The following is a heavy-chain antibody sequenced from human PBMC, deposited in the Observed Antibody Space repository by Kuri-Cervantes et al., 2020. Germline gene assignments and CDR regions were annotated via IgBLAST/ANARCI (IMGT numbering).Heavy chain of an antibody. Sequence: ASVKVSCKASGYTFTGYYMHWVRQAPGQGLEWMGWINPNSGGTNYAQKFQGRVTMTRDTSTSTAYMELSRLRSDDTAVYYCARTNTMYYDILAGYIAGYYYYGMDVWGQGTTVTVSS. CDR3: ARTNTMYYDILAGYIAGYYYYGMDV. CDR2: INPNSGGT. D-gene: IGHD3-9*01. J-gene: IGHJ6*02. V-gene: IGHV1-2*02. CDR1: GYTFTGYY.